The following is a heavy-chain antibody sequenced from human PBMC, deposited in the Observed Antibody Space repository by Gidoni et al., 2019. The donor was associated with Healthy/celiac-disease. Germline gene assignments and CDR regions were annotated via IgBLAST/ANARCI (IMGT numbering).Heavy chain of an antibody. CDR2: IKSKTDGGTT. J-gene: IGHJ5*02. Sequence: EVQLVESGGGLVKPGGSLRLSCAASGFTFSNAWMSWVRQAPGKGREWVGRIKSKTDGGTTDYAAPVKGRFTISRDDSKNTLYLQMNSLKTEDTAVYYCTTSHNYGDYVIGWFDPWGQGTLVTVSS. CDR1: GFTFSNAW. V-gene: IGHV3-15*01. CDR3: TTSHNYGDYVIGWFDP. D-gene: IGHD4-17*01.